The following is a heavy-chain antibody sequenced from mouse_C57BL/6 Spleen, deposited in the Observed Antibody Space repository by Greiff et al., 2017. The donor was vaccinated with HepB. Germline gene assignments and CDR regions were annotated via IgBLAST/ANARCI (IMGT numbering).Heavy chain of an antibody. CDR3: ARDGSNYVYAWFAY. CDR2: ISYDGSN. D-gene: IGHD2-5*01. CDR1: GYSITSGYY. V-gene: IGHV3-6*01. Sequence: DVQLQESGPGLVKPSQSLSLTCSVTGYSITSGYYWNWIRQFPGNKLEWMGYISYDGSNNYNPSLKNRISITRDTSKNQFFLKLNSVTTEDTATYYCARDGSNYVYAWFAYWGQGTLVTVSA. J-gene: IGHJ3*01.